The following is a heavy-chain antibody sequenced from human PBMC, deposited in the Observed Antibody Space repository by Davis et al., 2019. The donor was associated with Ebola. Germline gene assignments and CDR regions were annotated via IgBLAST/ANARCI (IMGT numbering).Heavy chain of an antibody. CDR3: ARVRVYSSSSYWFDP. CDR2: IIPIFGTV. V-gene: IGHV1-69*06. J-gene: IGHJ5*02. D-gene: IGHD6-6*01. CDR1: GGTFSSYA. Sequence: AASVKVSCKASGGTFSSYAISWVRQAPGQGLEWMGGIIPIFGTVNYAQQFQGRVTITADKSTSTAYMELSSLRSEDTAVYYCARVRVYSSSSYWFDPWGQGTLVTVS.